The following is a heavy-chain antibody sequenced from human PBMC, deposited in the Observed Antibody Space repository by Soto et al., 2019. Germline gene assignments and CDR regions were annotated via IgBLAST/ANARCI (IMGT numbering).Heavy chain of an antibody. CDR3: ARATLSSGWFDY. D-gene: IGHD6-19*01. Sequence: QPGGSLRLSCAASEFTFSSYWMHWVRQAPGKGLVWVSRINSDESSTNYADSVKGRFTISRDNAKNTLYLQMDSLRAEDTAVYYCARATLSSGWFDYWGQGTLVTVSS. CDR2: INSDESST. J-gene: IGHJ4*02. V-gene: IGHV3-74*01. CDR1: EFTFSSYW.